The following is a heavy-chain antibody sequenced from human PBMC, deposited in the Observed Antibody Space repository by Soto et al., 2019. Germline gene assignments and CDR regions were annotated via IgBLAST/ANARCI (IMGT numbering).Heavy chain of an antibody. CDR2: IYYSGST. CDR3: ARKKVAQGYFYGFDV. V-gene: IGHV4-4*02. Sequence: QVQVQESGPGLVKPSGTLSLTCAVSGGSISNTNWWSWVRQPPGKGLEWTGEIYYSGSTNYNPSFKSRVTISVDKSKTQLSLQLSSVTAADTAVYYCARKKVAQGYFYGFDVWGQGTTVTVSS. J-gene: IGHJ6*02. D-gene: IGHD2-15*01. CDR1: GGSISNTNW.